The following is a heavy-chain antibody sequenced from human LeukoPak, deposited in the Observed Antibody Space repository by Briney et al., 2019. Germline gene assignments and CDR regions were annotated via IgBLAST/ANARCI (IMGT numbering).Heavy chain of an antibody. J-gene: IGHJ4*02. CDR3: ASPNSSGYY. Sequence: GRSLRLSCAASGFTFSRYAMHWVRQAPGKGLEWVSSISSSSSYIYYADSVKGRFTISRDNAKNSLYLQMNSLRAEDTAVYYCASPNSSGYYWGQGTLVTVSS. V-gene: IGHV3-21*01. CDR2: ISSSSSYI. CDR1: GFTFSRYA. D-gene: IGHD3-22*01.